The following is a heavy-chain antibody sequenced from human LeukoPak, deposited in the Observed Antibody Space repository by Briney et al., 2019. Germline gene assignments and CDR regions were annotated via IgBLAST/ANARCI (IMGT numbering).Heavy chain of an antibody. CDR2: IKSKTDGGTT. V-gene: IGHV3-15*01. CDR3: TTDSEGNGDYYMDV. J-gene: IGHJ6*03. CDR1: GFTFSNAW. Sequence: GGSLRLSCAASGFTFSNAWMSWVRQAPGKGLEWVGRIKSKTDGGTTDYAAPVKGRFTISRDDSKNTLYLQMNSLKTEDTAVYYCTTDSEGNGDYYMDVWGKGTTVTVSS. D-gene: IGHD2-8*01.